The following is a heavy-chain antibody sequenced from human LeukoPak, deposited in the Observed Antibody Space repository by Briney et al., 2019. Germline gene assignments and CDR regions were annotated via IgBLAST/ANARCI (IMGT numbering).Heavy chain of an antibody. CDR1: GGSFSGYY. J-gene: IGHJ5*02. CDR3: ARGLVPAAISPLNNNWFDH. Sequence: SETLSLTCAVYGGSFSGYYWSWIRQPPGKGLAWIGEINHSGSTNYNASLKSRVTISVDTSMNQFYLKLSSVTTADTAVYYCARGLVPAAISPLNNNWFDHWGQGTLVTVSS. CDR2: INHSGST. V-gene: IGHV4-34*01. D-gene: IGHD2-2*02.